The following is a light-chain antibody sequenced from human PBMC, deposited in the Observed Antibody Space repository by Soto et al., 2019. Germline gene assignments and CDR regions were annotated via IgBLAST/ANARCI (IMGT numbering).Light chain of an antibody. CDR1: KLGDKY. V-gene: IGLV3-1*01. J-gene: IGLJ1*01. CDR2: QDT. Sequence: SYELTQPPSVSVSPGQTASITCSGNKLGDKYACWYQQKPGQSPVLVIYQDTKRPSGIPERFSGSNSANTATLTISGTQAMDEADYYCQAWDSSTKVFGTGTKLTVL. CDR3: QAWDSSTKV.